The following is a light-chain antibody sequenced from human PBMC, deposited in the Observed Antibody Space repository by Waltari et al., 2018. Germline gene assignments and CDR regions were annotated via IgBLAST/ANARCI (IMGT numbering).Light chain of an antibody. Sequence: QSALTQPASVSGSPGPSITISCPGTSRAIGYYHYVSWYQQPPGKAPKLIISEVTNRPSGVSNRFSGSKSGNTASLTISGLQAEDECDYYCSSFTRSSTWVFGGGTKLTVL. J-gene: IGLJ3*02. CDR3: SSFTRSSTWV. CDR2: EVT. V-gene: IGLV2-14*01. CDR1: SRAIGYYHY.